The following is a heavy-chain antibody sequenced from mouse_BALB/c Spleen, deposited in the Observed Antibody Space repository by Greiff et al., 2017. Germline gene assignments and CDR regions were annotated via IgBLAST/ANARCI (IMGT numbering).Heavy chain of an antibody. Sequence: VQLQQSGAELMKPGASVKISCKATGYTFSSYWIEWVKQRPGHGLEWIGEILPGSGSTNYNEKFKGKATFTADTSSNTAYMQLSSLTSEDSAVYYCARCDTTAYYFDYWGQGTTLTVSS. CDR1: GYTFSSYW. J-gene: IGHJ2*01. CDR2: ILPGSGST. CDR3: ARCDTTAYYFDY. V-gene: IGHV1-9*01. D-gene: IGHD1-2*01.